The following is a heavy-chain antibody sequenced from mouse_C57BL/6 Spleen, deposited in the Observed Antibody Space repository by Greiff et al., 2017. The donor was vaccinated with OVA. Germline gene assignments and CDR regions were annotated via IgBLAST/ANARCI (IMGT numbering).Heavy chain of an antibody. CDR3: ARSDGSYGAWFAY. CDR2: IYPGGGYT. Sequence: QVQLQQSGAELVRPGTSVKMSCKASGYTFTNYWIGWAKQRPGHGLEWIGDIYPGGGYTNYNEKFKGKATLTADKSSSTAYMQFSSLTSEDSAIYYCARSDGSYGAWFAYWGQGTLVTVSA. J-gene: IGHJ3*01. D-gene: IGHD1-1*02. CDR1: GYTFTNYW. V-gene: IGHV1-63*01.